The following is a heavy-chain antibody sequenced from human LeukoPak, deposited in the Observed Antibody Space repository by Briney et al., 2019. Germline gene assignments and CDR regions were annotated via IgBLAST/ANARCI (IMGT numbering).Heavy chain of an antibody. Sequence: GGSLRLSCAASGFTFSSYSMNWVRQAPGKGLEWVSSISSSSSYIYYADSMKGRFTISRDNAKNSLYLQMNSLRAEDTAVYYCARDLIGGYSYGGDYWGQGTLVTVSS. CDR3: ARDLIGGYSYGGDY. D-gene: IGHD5-18*01. CDR2: ISSSSSYI. J-gene: IGHJ4*02. CDR1: GFTFSSYS. V-gene: IGHV3-21*01.